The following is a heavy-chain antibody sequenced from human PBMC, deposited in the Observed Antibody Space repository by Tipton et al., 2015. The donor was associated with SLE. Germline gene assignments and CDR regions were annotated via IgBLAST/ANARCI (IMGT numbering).Heavy chain of an antibody. CDR3: ASPRTGYSNYVFAY. V-gene: IGHV4-34*01. Sequence: TLSLTCAVYGGSFSGYYWSWIRQPPGKGLEWIGEINHSGSTYYNPSLKSRVTISVDTSKNQFSLKLSSVTAADTAVYYCASPRTGYSNYVFAYWGPGTLVTVSS. CDR2: INHSGST. D-gene: IGHD4-11*01. J-gene: IGHJ4*02. CDR1: GGSFSGYY.